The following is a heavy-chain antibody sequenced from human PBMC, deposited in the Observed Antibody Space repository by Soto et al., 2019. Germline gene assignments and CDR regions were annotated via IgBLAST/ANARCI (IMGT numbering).Heavy chain of an antibody. CDR3: ARLKQDYAVA. D-gene: IGHD3-16*01. CDR1: GYTFTSYD. V-gene: IGHV1-8*01. Sequence: QVQLVQSGAEVKKPGASVKVSCKASGYTFTSYDINWVRLATGQGLELMGWMNPTSANTAYAQKFQGRVTMTRNTSISTAYMELRSLRSEDTAVYYCARLKQDYAVAWGQGTLVTFSS. J-gene: IGHJ5*02. CDR2: MNPTSANT.